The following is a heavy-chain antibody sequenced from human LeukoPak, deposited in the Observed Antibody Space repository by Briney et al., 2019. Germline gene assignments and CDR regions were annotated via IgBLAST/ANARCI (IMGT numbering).Heavy chain of an antibody. Sequence: SETLSLTCTVSGYSISSGYYWGWIRQPPGKWLEWIGSIYHSGSTYYNPSLKSRVTISVDTSKNQFSLKLSSVTAADTAVYYCAREAMYYGGNSYYWGQGTLVTVSS. D-gene: IGHD4-23*01. CDR1: GYSISSGYY. CDR2: IYHSGST. CDR3: AREAMYYGGNSYY. J-gene: IGHJ4*02. V-gene: IGHV4-38-2*02.